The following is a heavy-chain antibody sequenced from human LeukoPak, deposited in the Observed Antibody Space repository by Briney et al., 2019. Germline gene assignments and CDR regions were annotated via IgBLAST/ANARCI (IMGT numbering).Heavy chain of an antibody. D-gene: IGHD5-24*01. V-gene: IGHV3-7*01. CDR1: GFGFSNYW. CDR2: IKRDGSEK. J-gene: IGHJ6*02. Sequence: GGSLRLSCAASGFGFSNYWMSWVRQAPGKRPEWVANIKRDGSEKQYVDSVRGRFTISRDNARNSLYLQMNSLRAEDTAVYYCARDYPIAMATLPPRSYYGIDVWGQGTTVTVSS. CDR3: ARDYPIAMATLPPRSYYGIDV.